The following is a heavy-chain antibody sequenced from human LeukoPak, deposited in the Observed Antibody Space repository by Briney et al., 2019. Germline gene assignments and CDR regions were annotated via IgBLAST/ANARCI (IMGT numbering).Heavy chain of an antibody. D-gene: IGHD2-2*01. CDR3: ARSTTPYCSSTSCSANHYYYYMDV. J-gene: IGHJ6*03. V-gene: IGHV4-59*01. CDR1: GGSISSYY. CDR2: IYYSGST. Sequence: SETLSLTXTVSGGSISSYYWSWTRQPPGKGLEWIGYIYYSGSTNYNPSLKSRVTISVDTSKNQFSLKLSSVTAANTAVYYCARSTTPYCSSTSCSANHYYYYMDVWGKGTTVTVSS.